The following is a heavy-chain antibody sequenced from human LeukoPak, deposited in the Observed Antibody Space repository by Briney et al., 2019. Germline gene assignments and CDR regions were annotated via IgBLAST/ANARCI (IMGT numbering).Heavy chain of an antibody. CDR3: ARSPQGTATTANWLDP. CDR2: MSYSGRT. J-gene: IGHJ5*02. V-gene: IGHV4-39*07. Sequence: SETRSLTCTVSGGSISSSSYYWGWIRQPPGKGLEWIGSMSYSGRTYYNPSLKTRVTVSLDTSKNQFSLNLISVTAADTAVYYCARSPQGTATTANWLDPWGQGTLVTVSS. D-gene: IGHD4-17*01. CDR1: GGSISSSSYY.